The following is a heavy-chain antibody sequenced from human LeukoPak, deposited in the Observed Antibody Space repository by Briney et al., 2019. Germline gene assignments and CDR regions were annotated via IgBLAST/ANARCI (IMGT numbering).Heavy chain of an antibody. D-gene: IGHD5-12*01. CDR3: AREDLNIVATFDS. CDR1: GHTFTDYY. V-gene: IGHV1-2*02. J-gene: IGHJ4*02. Sequence: ASVKVSCKASGHTFTDYYIHWVRQAPGQGLEWMGWIKPNSGGTNYAQKFQGRVTMTRDTSISTAYMELSRLRSDDTAVYYCAREDLNIVATFDSWGQGTLVTVSS. CDR2: IKPNSGGT.